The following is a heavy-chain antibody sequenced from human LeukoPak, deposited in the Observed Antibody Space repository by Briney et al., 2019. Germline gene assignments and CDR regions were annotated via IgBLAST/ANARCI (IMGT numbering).Heavy chain of an antibody. V-gene: IGHV1-46*01. D-gene: IGHD6-13*01. CDR3: ARDNLITSSSWYRGAFDI. J-gene: IGHJ3*02. Sequence: ASVKVSCKASGYTFTSYYMHWVRQAPGQGLEWMGIINPSGGSTSYAQKFQGRVTMTRDMSTSTVYTELSSLRSEDTAVYYCARDNLITSSSWYRGAFDIWGQGTMVTVSS. CDR2: INPSGGST. CDR1: GYTFTSYY.